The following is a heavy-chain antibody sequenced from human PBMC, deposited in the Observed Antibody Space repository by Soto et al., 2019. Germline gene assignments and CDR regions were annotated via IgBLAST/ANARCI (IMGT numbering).Heavy chain of an antibody. V-gene: IGHV3-30*18. CDR2: ISYDGSNK. D-gene: IGHD3-10*02. Sequence: GGSLRLSCAASGFTFSSYGMHWVRQAPGKGLEWVAVISYDGSNKYYADSVKGRFTISRDNSKNTLYLQMNSLRAEDTAVYYIVKDRLFYYVPGSPKTWGQGTLVTVSS. CDR3: VKDRLFYYVPGSPKT. J-gene: IGHJ5*02. CDR1: GFTFSSYG.